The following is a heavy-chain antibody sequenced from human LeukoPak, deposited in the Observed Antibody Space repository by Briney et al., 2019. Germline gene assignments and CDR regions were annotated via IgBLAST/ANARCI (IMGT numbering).Heavy chain of an antibody. CDR1: GYSFTSYW. CDR2: IYPGDSDT. V-gene: IGHV5-51*03. J-gene: IGHJ4*02. Sequence: GRSLKISCKGSGYSFTSYWIGWVRQMPGKGLEWMGIIYPGDSDTRYSSSFQGQVTISADKSISTAYLQWSSLKASDTAMYYCARPGQLGEYTPYYFDYWGQGTLVTVSS. CDR3: ARPGQLGEYTPYYFDY. D-gene: IGHD3-16*01.